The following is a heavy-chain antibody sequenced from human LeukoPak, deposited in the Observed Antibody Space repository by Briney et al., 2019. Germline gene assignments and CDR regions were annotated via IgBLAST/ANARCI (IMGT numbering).Heavy chain of an antibody. CDR1: GGSISSSTYY. D-gene: IGHD6-6*01. CDR2: IHYGGST. Sequence: SETLSLTCTVSGGSISSSTYYWGWIRQPPGRGLEWIGNIHYGGSTYYNPSLKSRVTISVDTSKNQFSLKLSSVTAADTAVYYCARSRGKRSSGLDYWGQGTLVTVSS. J-gene: IGHJ4*02. CDR3: ARSRGKRSSGLDY. V-gene: IGHV4-39*07.